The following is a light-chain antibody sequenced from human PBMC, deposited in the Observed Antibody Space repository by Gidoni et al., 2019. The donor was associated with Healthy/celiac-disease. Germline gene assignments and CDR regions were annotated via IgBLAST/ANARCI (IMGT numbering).Light chain of an antibody. CDR1: SSDVGGYNY. V-gene: IGLV2-14*01. CDR3: SSYTSSSTLFG. CDR2: EVS. J-gene: IGLJ1*01. Sequence: SALTPPASVSGSPGQSITISCTGTSSDVGGYNYVSWYQQHPGKAPKLMIYEVSNRPSGVANRFSGSKSGNTASLTISGLQAEDEADYYCSSYTSSSTLFGFGTGTKVTVL.